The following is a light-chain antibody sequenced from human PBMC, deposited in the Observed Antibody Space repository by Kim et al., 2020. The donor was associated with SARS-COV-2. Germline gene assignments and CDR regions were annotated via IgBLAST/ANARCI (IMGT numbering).Light chain of an antibody. CDR1: HSDIGAYNY. V-gene: IGLV2-11*03. Sequence: GHASTISTTVTHSDIGAYNYVACYQQHPGNVPQFMIFDVTKRPSGVPDRFSGSKSGNTASLTISGLQTEDDADYYCSSYAGSYTMIFGGGTQLTVL. CDR2: DVT. CDR3: SSYAGSYTMI. J-gene: IGLJ2*01.